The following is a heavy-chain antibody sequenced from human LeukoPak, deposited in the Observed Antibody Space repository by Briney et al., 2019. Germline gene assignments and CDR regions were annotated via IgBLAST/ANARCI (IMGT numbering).Heavy chain of an antibody. CDR3: ARVKGDWNWNHDPLDI. Sequence: ASVKVSCKASGYTFTSYYMHWVRQAPGQGLEWMGWINPNSGGTNYGQKFQGRVTMTRDTSISTAYMELRSLRSGDTAVYYCARVKGDWNWNHDPLDIWGQGTMVTVSS. CDR1: GYTFTSYY. CDR2: INPNSGGT. V-gene: IGHV1-2*02. D-gene: IGHD1-1*01. J-gene: IGHJ3*02.